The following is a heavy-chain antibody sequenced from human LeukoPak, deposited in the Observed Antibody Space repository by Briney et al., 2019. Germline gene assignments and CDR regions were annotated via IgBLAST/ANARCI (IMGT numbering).Heavy chain of an antibody. Sequence: ASVKVSCKASGYTVTSYYMHWVRQAPGQGLEWMGILNPSGGSSSYAQKFQGRATLTRATSTSTVYMGLSSLRSEDTAVYYCARDQGSVSVFDFWSGYFSHFDYWGQGTLVTVSS. V-gene: IGHV1-46*01. J-gene: IGHJ4*02. D-gene: IGHD3-3*01. CDR3: ARDQGSVSVFDFWSGYFSHFDY. CDR1: GYTVTSYY. CDR2: LNPSGGSS.